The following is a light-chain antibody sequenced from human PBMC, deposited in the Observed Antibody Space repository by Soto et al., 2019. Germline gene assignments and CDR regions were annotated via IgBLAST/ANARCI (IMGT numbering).Light chain of an antibody. CDR1: QCVRNN. Sequence: EIVLSLSPGTLSASPGERAPLAGRASQCVRNNLAWYPQQTGQAPSILVNGASTAAAGIPASFSGSGCGTEYTLTISSLQYEDFAVYYCLHYNDWPRWTFGQGTKVDIK. CDR3: LHYNDWPRWT. J-gene: IGKJ1*01. V-gene: IGKV3-15*01. CDR2: GAS.